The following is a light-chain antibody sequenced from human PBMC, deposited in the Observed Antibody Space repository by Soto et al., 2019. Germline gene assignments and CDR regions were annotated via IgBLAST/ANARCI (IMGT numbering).Light chain of an antibody. CDR3: SSYTSSSTLV. CDR1: SSDVGGYNY. V-gene: IGLV2-14*01. J-gene: IGLJ1*01. Sequence: QSALTQPASVSGSPGQSITISCTGTSSDVGGYNYVSWYQQHPDKAPKLMIYEVSNRPSGVSNRFSGSKSGNTASLTISGLQAEDEADYYCSSYTSSSTLVFGNGTKVTVL. CDR2: EVS.